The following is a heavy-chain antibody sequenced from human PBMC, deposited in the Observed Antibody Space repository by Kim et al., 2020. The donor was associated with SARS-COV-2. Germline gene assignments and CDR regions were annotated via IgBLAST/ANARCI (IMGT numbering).Heavy chain of an antibody. CDR2: ISYDGTNK. J-gene: IGHJ6*02. CDR3: ARAAGDYGGDAYFYYAMDV. D-gene: IGHD2-21*02. CDR1: GFTFSSYA. V-gene: IGHV3-30-3*01. Sequence: GGSLRLSCAASGFTFSSYAMHWVRQAPGKGLEWVAVISYDGTNKYYADSVKGRFTISRDNSKNTLSLQMNSLRAEDTAVYYCARAAGDYGGDAYFYYAMDVWGQGTTVTVSS.